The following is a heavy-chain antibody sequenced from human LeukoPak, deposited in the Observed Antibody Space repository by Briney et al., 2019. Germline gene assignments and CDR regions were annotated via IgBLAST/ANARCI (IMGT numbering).Heavy chain of an antibody. CDR2: INHSGST. Sequence: PWETLSLTCAVYGGSFSGYYWSWIRQPPGKGLEWIGEINHSGSTNYNPSLKSRVTISVDTSKNQFSLKLSSVTAADTAVYYCARRRVVRGPFDYWGQGTLVTVSS. D-gene: IGHD3-10*01. CDR1: GGSFSGYY. V-gene: IGHV4-34*01. J-gene: IGHJ4*02. CDR3: ARRRVVRGPFDY.